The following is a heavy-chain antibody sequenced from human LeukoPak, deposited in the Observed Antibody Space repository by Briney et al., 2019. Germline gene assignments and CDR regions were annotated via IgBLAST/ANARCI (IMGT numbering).Heavy chain of an antibody. CDR2: IIPIFGTA. CDR3: ARGRTWIQPGYWFDP. Sequence: SVKVSCKASGGTFSSYAISWVRQAPGQGLEWMGRIIPIFGTANYAQKFQGRVTITTDESTSTAYMELSSLRSEDTAVYYCARGRTWIQPGYWFDPWGQGTLVTVSS. CDR1: GGTFSSYA. D-gene: IGHD5-18*01. J-gene: IGHJ5*02. V-gene: IGHV1-69*05.